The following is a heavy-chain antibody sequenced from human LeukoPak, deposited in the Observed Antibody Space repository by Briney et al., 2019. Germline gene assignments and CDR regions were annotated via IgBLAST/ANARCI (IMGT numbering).Heavy chain of an antibody. Sequence: SETLSLTCTVSGGSISSYYWSWIRQPPGMGLEWMGFIYYSGSSYYNPSLKSRVTMSVDTSKNQFSLKLTSVTAADTAFYYCAGADRHDYGEDYWGQGTLVTVSS. CDR2: IYYSGSS. V-gene: IGHV4-59*04. CDR1: GGSISSYY. CDR3: AGADRHDYGEDY. J-gene: IGHJ4*02. D-gene: IGHD4-17*01.